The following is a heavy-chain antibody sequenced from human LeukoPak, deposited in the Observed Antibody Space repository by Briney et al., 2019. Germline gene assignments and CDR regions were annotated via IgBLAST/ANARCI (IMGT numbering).Heavy chain of an antibody. J-gene: IGHJ6*02. D-gene: IGHD2-2*01. CDR2: INHSGST. Sequence: SETLSLTCAVYGGSFSGYYWSWIRQPPGKGLEWIGEINHSGSTNYNPSLKSRVTISVDTSKNQFSLKLSSVTAADTAVYYCARIRVVPAPNPYGMDVWGQGTTVTVSS. CDR1: GGSFSGYY. CDR3: ARIRVVPAPNPYGMDV. V-gene: IGHV4-34*01.